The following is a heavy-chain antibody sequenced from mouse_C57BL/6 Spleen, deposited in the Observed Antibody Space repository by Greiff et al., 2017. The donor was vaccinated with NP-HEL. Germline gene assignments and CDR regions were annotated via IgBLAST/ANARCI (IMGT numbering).Heavy chain of an antibody. Sequence: VQLQQPGAELVMPGASVKLSCKASGYTFTSYWMHWVKQRPGQGLEWIGEIDPSDSYTNYNQKFKGKSTLTVDKSSSTAYMQLSSLTSEDSAVYYCARRGAWYYFDYWGQGTTLTVSS. V-gene: IGHV1-69*01. CDR2: IDPSDSYT. CDR1: GYTFTSYW. J-gene: IGHJ2*01. CDR3: ARRGAWYYFDY.